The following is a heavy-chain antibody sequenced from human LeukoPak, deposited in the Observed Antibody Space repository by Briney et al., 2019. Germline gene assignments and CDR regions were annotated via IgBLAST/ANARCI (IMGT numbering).Heavy chain of an antibody. V-gene: IGHV3-11*04. D-gene: IGHD6-13*01. CDR1: GFTFSDYY. J-gene: IGHJ4*02. CDR2: ISSSGSTI. CDR3: ASPYNSRWYELCY. Sequence: GGSLRLSCAASGFTFSDYYMSWIRQAPGKGLEWVSYISSSGSTIYYADSVKGRFTISRDNAKNTLYLQMNSLRAEDTAVYYCASPYNSRWYELCYWGQGTLVTVSS.